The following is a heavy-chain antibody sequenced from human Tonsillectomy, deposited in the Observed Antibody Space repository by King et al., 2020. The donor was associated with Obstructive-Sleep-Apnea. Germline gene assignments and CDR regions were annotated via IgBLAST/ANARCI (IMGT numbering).Heavy chain of an antibody. CDR1: GFTFDDYA. CDR2: ISWNSGSI. CDR3: AKDMGGGDYGMDV. V-gene: IGHV3-9*01. J-gene: IGHJ6*02. Sequence: DVQLVESGGGLVQPGRSLRLSCAASGFTFDDYAMHWVRQAPGKGLEWVSGISWNSGSIGYADSVKGRFTISRDNAKNSLYLQMNSLRAEDTALYYCAKDMGGGDYGMDVWGQGTTVTVSS. D-gene: IGHD2-21*01.